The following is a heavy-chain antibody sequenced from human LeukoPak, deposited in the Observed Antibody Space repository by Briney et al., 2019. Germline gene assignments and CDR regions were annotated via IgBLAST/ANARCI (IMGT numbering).Heavy chain of an antibody. V-gene: IGHV4-38-2*01. J-gene: IGHJ6*03. CDR1: GYSISSGYY. D-gene: IGHD6-6*01. CDR2: IYTSGST. Sequence: SETLSLTCAVSGYSISSGYYWGWIRQPPGKGLEWIGRIYTSGSTNYNPSLKSRVTISVDTSKNQFSLKLSSVTAADTAVYYCATAPSSFNYYYYMDVWGKGTTVTVSS. CDR3: ATAPSSFNYYYYMDV.